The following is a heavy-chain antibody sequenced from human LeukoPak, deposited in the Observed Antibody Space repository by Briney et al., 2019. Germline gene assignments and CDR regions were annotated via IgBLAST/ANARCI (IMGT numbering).Heavy chain of an antibody. J-gene: IGHJ5*02. CDR1: GGSVSSADYY. CDR3: AGCSSGSYYPGGFDP. D-gene: IGHD2-15*01. Sequence: SETLSLTCTVSGGSVSSADYYWSWIRHPPGKALEWIRYIYHTGSNNYKYSLKSRVTISLDPSENRFSLRLTSMTAADTAVYYCAGCSSGSYYPGGFDPWGQGTLVTVSS. V-gene: IGHV4-61*08. CDR2: IYHTGSN.